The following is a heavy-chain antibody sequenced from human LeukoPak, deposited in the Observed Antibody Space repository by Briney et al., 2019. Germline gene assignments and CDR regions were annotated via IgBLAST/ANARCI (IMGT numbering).Heavy chain of an antibody. CDR1: GGSISSYY. J-gene: IGHJ6*02. CDR2: IYYSGST. V-gene: IGHV4-59*01. CDR3: ARHSPYGSGSPDV. D-gene: IGHD3-10*01. Sequence: SETLSLTCTVPGGSISSYYWSWIRQPPGKGLEWIGYIYYSGSTNYNPSLKSRVTISVDTSKNQFSLKLSSVTAADTAVYYCARHSPYGSGSPDVWGQGTTVTVSS.